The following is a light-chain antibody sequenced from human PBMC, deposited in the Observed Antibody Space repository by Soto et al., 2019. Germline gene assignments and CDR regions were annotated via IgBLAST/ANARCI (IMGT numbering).Light chain of an antibody. V-gene: IGLV1-40*01. J-gene: IGLJ2*01. CDR1: SSNIRAGYD. CDR2: ANT. Sequence: QSVLTQPPSVSGAPGQRIIISCTGSSSNIRAGYDVHWYQQLPGTAPKLLIYANTNRPSGVPGRFSGSKSGASASLAITGLQAEDEADYYCQSYDSSLSASVFGGGTKVTVL. CDR3: QSYDSSLSASV.